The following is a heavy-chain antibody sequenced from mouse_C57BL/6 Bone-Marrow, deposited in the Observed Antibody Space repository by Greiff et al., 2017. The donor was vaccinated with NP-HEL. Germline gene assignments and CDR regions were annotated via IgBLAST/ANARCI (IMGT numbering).Heavy chain of an antibody. Sequence: DVMLVESGGGLVKPGGSLKLSCAASGFTFSSYAMSWVRQTPEKRLEWVATISDGGSYTYYPDNVKGRFTISRDNAKNNLYLQMSHLKSEDTAMYYCASYDGYFYYAMDYWGQGTSVTVSS. V-gene: IGHV5-4*03. D-gene: IGHD2-3*01. CDR3: ASYDGYFYYAMDY. CDR1: GFTFSSYA. J-gene: IGHJ4*01. CDR2: ISDGGSYT.